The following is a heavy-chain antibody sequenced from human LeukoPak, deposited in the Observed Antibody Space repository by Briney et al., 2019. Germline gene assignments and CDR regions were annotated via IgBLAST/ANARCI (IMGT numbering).Heavy chain of an antibody. J-gene: IGHJ4*02. CDR2: INHSGST. CDR1: GGSFSGYY. Sequence: SETLSLTCAVYGGSFSGYYWSWIRQPPGKGLEWIGEINHSGSTNYSPSLKSRVTISVDTSKNQFSLKLSSVTAADTAVYYCARQSYSSGWFDYWGQGTLVTVSS. V-gene: IGHV4-34*01. D-gene: IGHD6-19*01. CDR3: ARQSYSSGWFDY.